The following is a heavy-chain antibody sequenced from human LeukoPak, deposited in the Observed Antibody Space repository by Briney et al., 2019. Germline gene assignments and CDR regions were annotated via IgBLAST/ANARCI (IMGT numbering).Heavy chain of an antibody. Sequence: PSETLSLTCAVSGYSISSGYYWGWIRQPPGKGLEWIGSIYHSGSTYYNPSLKSRVTISVDTSKNQFSLKLSSVTAADTAVYYCASDVPGGFGELLALDYWGQGTLVTVSS. D-gene: IGHD3-10*01. CDR2: IYHSGST. CDR1: GYSISSGYY. CDR3: ASDVPGGFGELLALDY. J-gene: IGHJ4*02. V-gene: IGHV4-38-2*01.